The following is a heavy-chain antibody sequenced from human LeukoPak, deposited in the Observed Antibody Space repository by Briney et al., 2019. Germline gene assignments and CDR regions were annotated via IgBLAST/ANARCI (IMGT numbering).Heavy chain of an antibody. CDR1: GGTFSSYA. CDR3: AKGSGSYSYFDY. Sequence: SVKVSCKASGGTFSSYAISWVRQAPGQGLEWMGGIIPIFGTANYAQKFQGRVTMTRDTSTSTVYMELSSLRSEDTAVYYCAKGSGSYSYFDYWGQGTLVTVSS. J-gene: IGHJ4*02. D-gene: IGHD1-26*01. V-gene: IGHV1-69*05. CDR2: IIPIFGTA.